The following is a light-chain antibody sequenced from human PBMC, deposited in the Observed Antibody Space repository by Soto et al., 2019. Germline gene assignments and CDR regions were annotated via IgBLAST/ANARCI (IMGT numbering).Light chain of an antibody. Sequence: EFVLTQSPGTLSFSPGERATLSCRASQSVGSSYLAWYQQKPGQAPRLLIYGASSRATGIPDRFSGSGSGTDFSLTISRPEPEDFGVYYCQQYGVSPRTFGQGTKVDIK. CDR2: GAS. CDR1: QSVGSSY. CDR3: QQYGVSPRT. J-gene: IGKJ1*01. V-gene: IGKV3-20*01.